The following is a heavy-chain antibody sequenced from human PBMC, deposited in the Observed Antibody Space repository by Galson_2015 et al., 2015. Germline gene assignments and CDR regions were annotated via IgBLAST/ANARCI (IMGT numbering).Heavy chain of an antibody. CDR1: GFTVSSNY. Sequence: SLRLSCAASGFTVSSNYMSWVRQAPGKGLEWVSIIYSGGSTYYADSVKGRFTISRDNSKNTLYLQMNSLRAEDTAVYYCATRGDSSSWISFDIWGQGTMVTVSS. D-gene: IGHD6-13*01. CDR2: IYSGGST. J-gene: IGHJ3*02. V-gene: IGHV3-53*01. CDR3: ATRGDSSSWISFDI.